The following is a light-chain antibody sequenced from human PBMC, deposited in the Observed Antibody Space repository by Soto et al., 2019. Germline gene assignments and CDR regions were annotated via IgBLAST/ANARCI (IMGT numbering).Light chain of an antibody. CDR3: QQYSDSVLT. CDR2: GAA. J-gene: IGKJ4*01. Sequence: EIVLTQSPATLSLSPGERATLSCRASQTLTSNYLAWYQQKPGQAPRLLIHGAASRATGIPDRFSGSGSGTDFTLTISRLEPEDFAGYYCQQYSDSVLTFGGGTKVEIK. V-gene: IGKV3-20*01. CDR1: QTLTSNY.